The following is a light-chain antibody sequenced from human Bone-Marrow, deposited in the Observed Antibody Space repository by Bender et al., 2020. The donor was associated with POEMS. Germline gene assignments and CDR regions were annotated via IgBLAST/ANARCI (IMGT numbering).Light chain of an antibody. CDR1: KLGNKY. V-gene: IGLV3-1*01. Sequence: SYELTQPPSVSVSPGQTASITCSGDKLGNKYVSWYQQKPGQSPVVVIYEDKKRPSGIPERFSGSNSGNTATLTISGTQAVDEADYSCQAWDSSTAVFGTGTKVTVL. J-gene: IGLJ1*01. CDR2: EDK. CDR3: QAWDSSTAV.